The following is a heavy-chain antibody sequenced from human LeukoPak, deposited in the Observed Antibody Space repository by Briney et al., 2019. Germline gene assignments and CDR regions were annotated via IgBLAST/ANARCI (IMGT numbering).Heavy chain of an antibody. CDR2: IYHSGST. Sequence: PSETLSLTCAVSGGSISSSNWWSWVRPPPGKGLEWIGEIYHSGSTNYNPSLKSRVTISVDKSKNQFSLKLSSVTAADTAVYYCARAGAAAGNTYYYYMDVWGKGTTVTVSS. CDR1: GGSISSSNW. V-gene: IGHV4-4*02. D-gene: IGHD6-13*01. J-gene: IGHJ6*03. CDR3: ARAGAAAGNTYYYYMDV.